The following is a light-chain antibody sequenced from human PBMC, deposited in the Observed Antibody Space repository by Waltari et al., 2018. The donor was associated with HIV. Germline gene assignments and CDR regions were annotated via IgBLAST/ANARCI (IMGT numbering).Light chain of an antibody. V-gene: IGLV2-23*02. CDR1: RADVGAYDL. CDR2: DVH. Sequence: QSALTQPASVSGSPGQSITISCTGTRADVGAYDLVSRYQQIPGKAPKLILFDVHERPSGVSHRYSGSRSGNTASLTISGLQSEDEADYYCCSYAGSGTFVVFGGGTRLTV. CDR3: CSYAGSGTFVV. J-gene: IGLJ2*01.